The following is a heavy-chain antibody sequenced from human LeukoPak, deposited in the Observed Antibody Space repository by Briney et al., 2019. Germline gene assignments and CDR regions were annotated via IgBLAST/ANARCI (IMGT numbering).Heavy chain of an antibody. D-gene: IGHD3-22*01. CDR2: TSYDGSNK. CDR1: GFTFSSYG. CDR3: AKGSYYDSSGSFYFDY. V-gene: IGHV3-30*18. J-gene: IGHJ4*02. Sequence: GGSLRLSCAASGFTFSSYGMHWVRQAPGKGLEWVAVTSYDGSNKYYADSVKGRFTISRDNSKNTLYVQVNSLGTEDTAAYYCAKGSYYDSSGSFYFDYWGQGTLVTVSS.